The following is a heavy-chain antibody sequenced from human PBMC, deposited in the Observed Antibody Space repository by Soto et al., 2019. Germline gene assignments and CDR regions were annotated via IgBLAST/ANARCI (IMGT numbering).Heavy chain of an antibody. CDR1: GGAISGYY. CDR3: ARGGDYYDSSARALAFDI. J-gene: IGHJ3*02. Sequence: SETLSLTCTVSGGAISGYYWTWVRQPAGKGLEWIGRIYSSGGTNYNPSLKSRVTISVDTSKNQFSLKLSSVTAADTAVYYCARGGDYYDSSARALAFDIWGQGTMVTVSS. V-gene: IGHV4-4*07. D-gene: IGHD3-22*01. CDR2: IYSSGGT.